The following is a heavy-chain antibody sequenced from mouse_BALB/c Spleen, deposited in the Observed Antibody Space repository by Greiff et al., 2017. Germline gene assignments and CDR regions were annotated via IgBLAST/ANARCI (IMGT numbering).Heavy chain of an antibody. CDR1: GFTFNTYA. Sequence: EVQGVESGGGLVQPKGSLKLSCAASGFTFNTYAMNWVRQAPGKGLEWVARIRSKSNNYATYYADSVKDRFTISRDDSQSMLYLQMNNLKTEDTAMYYCVRRGYDGAMDYWGQGTSVTVSS. D-gene: IGHD2-14*01. CDR3: VRRGYDGAMDY. CDR2: IRSKSNNYAT. V-gene: IGHV10-1*02. J-gene: IGHJ4*01.